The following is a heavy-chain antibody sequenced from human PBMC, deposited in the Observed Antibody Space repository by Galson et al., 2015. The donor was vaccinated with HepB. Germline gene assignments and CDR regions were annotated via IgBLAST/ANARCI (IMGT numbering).Heavy chain of an antibody. D-gene: IGHD6-13*01. CDR2: ISYDGSNK. J-gene: IGHJ6*02. CDR3: ARVYSSSWYVRPGNYYGMDV. V-gene: IGHV3-30-3*01. CDR1: GFTFSSYA. Sequence: SLRLSCAASGFTFSSYAMHWVRQAPGKGLEWVAVISYDGSNKYYADSVKGRFTISRDNSKNTLYLQMNSLRAEDTAVYYCARVYSSSWYVRPGNYYGMDVWGQGTTVTVSS.